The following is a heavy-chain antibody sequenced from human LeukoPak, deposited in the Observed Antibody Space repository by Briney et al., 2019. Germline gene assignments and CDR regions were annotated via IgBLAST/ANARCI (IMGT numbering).Heavy chain of an antibody. V-gene: IGHV3-48*04. CDR2: ISSSGSVI. Sequence: GGSLRLSCATSGFTFSSYGINWARQAPGKGLEWLAYISSSGSVIQYADSVEGRFTISRDNAKDSVFLQMNGLRAEDTAVYYCARVTAVAAPWVYWGQGTQVTVSP. CDR3: ARVTAVAAPWVY. J-gene: IGHJ4*02. D-gene: IGHD6-19*01. CDR1: GFTFSSYG.